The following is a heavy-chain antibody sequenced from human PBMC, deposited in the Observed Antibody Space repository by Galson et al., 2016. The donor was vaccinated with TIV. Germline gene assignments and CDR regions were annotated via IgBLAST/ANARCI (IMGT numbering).Heavy chain of an antibody. CDR3: TTLYPQSNPNGE. Sequence: SLRLSCAASGFTFSDAWMIWVRQAPGKGLEWIGRIKSRNAGGTADYGAPVKGRFTISRADPNNMLYLQMNSLKTEDPAVYYCTTLYPQSNPNGEWGEGTLVTVSS. D-gene: IGHD2-8*01. J-gene: IGHJ4*02. V-gene: IGHV3-15*01. CDR2: IKSRNAGGTA. CDR1: GFTFSDAW.